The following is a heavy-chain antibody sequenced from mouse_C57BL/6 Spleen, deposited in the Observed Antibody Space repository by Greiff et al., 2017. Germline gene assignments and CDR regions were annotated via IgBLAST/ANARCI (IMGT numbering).Heavy chain of an antibody. D-gene: IGHD2-4*01. J-gene: IGHJ4*01. CDR2: ISYDGSN. CDR1: GYSITSGYY. CDR3: ARGLRRDYYAMDY. V-gene: IGHV3-6*01. Sequence: DVKLQESGPGLVKPSQSLSLTCSVTGYSITSGYYWNWIRQFPGNKLEWMGYISYDGSNNYNPSLKNRISITRDTSKNQFFLKLNSVTTEDTATYYCARGLRRDYYAMDYWGQGTSVTVSS.